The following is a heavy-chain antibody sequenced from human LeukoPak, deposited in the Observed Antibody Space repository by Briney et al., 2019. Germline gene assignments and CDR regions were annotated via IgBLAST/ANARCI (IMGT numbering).Heavy chain of an antibody. V-gene: IGHV3-9*01. D-gene: IGHD6-13*01. CDR3: AKGSAAGSPPRDY. CDR2: ISWNSGSI. J-gene: IGHJ4*02. Sequence: GGSLRLSCAASGFTFDDYAMHWVGQAPGKGLEWVSGISWNSGSIGYADSVKGRFTISRDNAKNSLYLQMNSLRAEDTALYYCAKGSAAGSPPRDYWGQGTLVTVSS. CDR1: GFTFDDYA.